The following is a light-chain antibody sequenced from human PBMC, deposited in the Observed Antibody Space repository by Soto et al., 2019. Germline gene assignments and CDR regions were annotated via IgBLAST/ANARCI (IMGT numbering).Light chain of an antibody. Sequence: QSVLTQPASVSGSPGQSITISCTGSSSDIGSYNLVSWYQQHPGKAPKFMIYEVSKRPSGVSNRFSVSKSGNTASLTISGLQAEDEADYYCCSYAGRGTLVFGGGTKLTVL. CDR3: CSYAGRGTLV. CDR1: SSDIGSYNL. J-gene: IGLJ2*01. CDR2: EVS. V-gene: IGLV2-23*02.